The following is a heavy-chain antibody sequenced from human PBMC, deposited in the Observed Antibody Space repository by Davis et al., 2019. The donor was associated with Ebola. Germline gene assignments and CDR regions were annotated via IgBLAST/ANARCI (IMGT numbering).Heavy chain of an antibody. J-gene: IGHJ3*02. CDR2: INTNTGNP. CDR1: GYTFTTYG. CDR3: ARERLRFYIDAFDI. D-gene: IGHD4-17*01. V-gene: IGHV7-4-1*02. Sequence: AASVKVSCKASGYTFTTYGLHWVRQAPGQGLEWMGWINTNTGNPTYAQGFTGRFVFSLDTSVSTAYLQISSLKAEDTAVYYCARERLRFYIDAFDIWGQGTMVTVSS.